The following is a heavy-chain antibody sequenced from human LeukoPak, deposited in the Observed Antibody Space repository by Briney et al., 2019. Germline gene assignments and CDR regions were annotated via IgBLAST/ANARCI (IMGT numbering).Heavy chain of an antibody. V-gene: IGHV5-10-1*04. CDR1: GYSFTSYW. CDR2: IDPSDSYT. J-gene: IGHJ4*02. CDR3: ATAFHTGSYTYFDY. Sequence: GESLKISCKGSGYSFTSYWISWVRQMPGKGLEWMGRIDPSDSYTNYSPSFQGQVTISADKSISTAYLQWSSLKASDTAMYYCATAFHTGSYTYFDYWGQGTLVTVSS. D-gene: IGHD1-26*01.